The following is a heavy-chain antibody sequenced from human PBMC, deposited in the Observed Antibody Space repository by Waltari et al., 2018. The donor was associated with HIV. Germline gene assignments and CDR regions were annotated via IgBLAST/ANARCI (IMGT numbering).Heavy chain of an antibody. Sequence: QVQLVESGGGVVQPGRSLRLSCAAYGFTFSNFAMHWVRQAPGKGLDWVAVIWYDGDNKYYAGSVKGRVTISRDNSKNTLYLQMNSLVVEDTAVYYCARGGYYYDISCYYHYWGQGTLVTVSS. CDR2: IWYDGDNK. D-gene: IGHD3-22*01. V-gene: IGHV3-33*01. J-gene: IGHJ4*02. CDR1: GFTFSNFA. CDR3: ARGGYYYDISCYYHY.